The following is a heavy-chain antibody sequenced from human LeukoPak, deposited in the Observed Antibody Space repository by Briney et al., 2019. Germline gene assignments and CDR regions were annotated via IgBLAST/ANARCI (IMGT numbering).Heavy chain of an antibody. CDR2: IIPIFGTT. D-gene: IGHD3-22*01. V-gene: IGHV1-69*05. Sequence: SVKVSCKASGGTFSSHGISWVRQAPGQGLEWMGGIIPIFGTTNYAQKFQGRVTITTDESTSTGYMELSSLRSEDTAVYYCARRWPHSSGYYLFDYWGQGTLVTVSS. CDR1: GGTFSSHG. CDR3: ARRWPHSSGYYLFDY. J-gene: IGHJ4*02.